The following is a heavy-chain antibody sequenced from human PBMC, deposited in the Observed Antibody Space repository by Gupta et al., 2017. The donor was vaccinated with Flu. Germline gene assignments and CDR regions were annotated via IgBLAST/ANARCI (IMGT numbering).Heavy chain of an antibody. Sequence: QVQLVQSGAEVKKPGASVKVSCKASGYTFTSYGISWVRQAPGQGLEWMGWISAYNGNTNYAQKLQGRVTMTTDTSTSTAYMELRSLRSDDTAVYYCAREGADYTQSGPKYYYYGMDVWGQGTTVTVSS. V-gene: IGHV1-18*01. CDR1: GYTFTSYG. CDR3: AREGADYTQSGPKYYYYGMDV. J-gene: IGHJ6*02. D-gene: IGHD4-11*01. CDR2: ISAYNGNT.